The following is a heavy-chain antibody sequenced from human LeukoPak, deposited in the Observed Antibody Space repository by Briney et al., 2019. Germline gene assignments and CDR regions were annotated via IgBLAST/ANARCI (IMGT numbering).Heavy chain of an antibody. V-gene: IGHV3-30*03. CDR3: TAVGGSYSGTTGSLY. Sequence: PGRSLRLSCAASGFTFSSYGMHWVRQAPGKGLEWVAVISYDGSNKYYADSVKGRFTISRDDSKSIAYLQMNSLKTEDTAVYYCTAVGGSYSGTTGSLYWGQGTLVTVSS. D-gene: IGHD1-26*01. J-gene: IGHJ4*02. CDR2: ISYDGSNK. CDR1: GFTFSSYG.